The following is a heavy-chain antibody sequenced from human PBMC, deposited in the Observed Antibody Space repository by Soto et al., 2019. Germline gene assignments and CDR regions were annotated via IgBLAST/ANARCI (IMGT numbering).Heavy chain of an antibody. CDR3: ARNEAECSSTSCYTFPYYYYYGMDV. CDR1: GYTFTGYY. J-gene: IGHJ6*02. D-gene: IGHD2-2*02. V-gene: IGHV1-2*04. CDR2: INPNSGGT. Sequence: SVKVSCKASGYTFTGYYMHWVRQAPGQGLEWMGWINPNSGGTNYAQKFQGWVTMTRDTSISTAYMELSRLRPDDTAVYYCARNEAECSSTSCYTFPYYYYYGMDVWGQGTTVTASS.